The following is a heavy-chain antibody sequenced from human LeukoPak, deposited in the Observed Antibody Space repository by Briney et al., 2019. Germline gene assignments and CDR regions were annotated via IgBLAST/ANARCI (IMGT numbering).Heavy chain of an antibody. D-gene: IGHD1-1*01. J-gene: IGHJ4*02. CDR2: INHRGST. CDR3: ASGGWYRGY. V-gene: IGHV4-34*01. Sequence: SATLSLTCAVYGVSFSGYYWTWLRQTPGKGVEWIGEINHRGSTNYNPSLESRVTISVDTSKNHFSLDLTSVTAADTAVYYCASGGWYRGYWGQGTLVTVSS. CDR1: GVSFSGYY.